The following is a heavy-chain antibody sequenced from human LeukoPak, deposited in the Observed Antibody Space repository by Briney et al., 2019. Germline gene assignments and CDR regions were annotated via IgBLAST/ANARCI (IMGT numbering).Heavy chain of an antibody. CDR1: GFSFKDAW. J-gene: IGHJ4*02. V-gene: IGHV3-23*01. CDR3: AVGAQPDF. CDR2: ISGSGDST. Sequence: PGGSLRLSCEASGFSFKDAWMTWIRQAPGKGLEWVATISGSGDSTYYADSVKGRFTISRDNSKNTLYLQMNSLRAEDTAVCYCAVGAQPDFWGQGTLVTVSS. D-gene: IGHD1-26*01.